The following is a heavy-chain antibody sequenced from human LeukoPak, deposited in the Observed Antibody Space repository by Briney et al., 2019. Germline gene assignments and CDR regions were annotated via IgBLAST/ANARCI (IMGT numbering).Heavy chain of an antibody. V-gene: IGHV4-34*01. CDR2: INHSGST. Sequence: SSETLSLTCAVYGGSFSGYYWSWIRQPPGKGLEWIGGINHSGSTNYNPSLKSRVSISVDTSKNQFSLKLSSVTAAVTAVYYCARAREQQLVPLSWFDPWGQGTLVTVSS. CDR1: GGSFSGYY. J-gene: IGHJ5*02. CDR3: ARAREQQLVPLSWFDP. D-gene: IGHD6-6*01.